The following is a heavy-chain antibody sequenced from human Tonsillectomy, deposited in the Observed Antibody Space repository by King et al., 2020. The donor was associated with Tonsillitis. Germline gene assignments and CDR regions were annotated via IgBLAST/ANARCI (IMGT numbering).Heavy chain of an antibody. D-gene: IGHD3-16*01. V-gene: IGHV3-21*01. CDR3: ARATEMVLGAYDI. Sequence: EVQLVESGGGLVKPGGSLRLSCAASGFTFSSYSMNWVRQAPGKGLEWVSSISSSSSYIYYADSVKGRFTVSRDNAKNSLYLQMHSLRAEDTAVFYCARATEMVLGAYDIWGQGTMVTVSS. CDR2: ISSSSSYI. CDR1: GFTFSSYS. J-gene: IGHJ3*02.